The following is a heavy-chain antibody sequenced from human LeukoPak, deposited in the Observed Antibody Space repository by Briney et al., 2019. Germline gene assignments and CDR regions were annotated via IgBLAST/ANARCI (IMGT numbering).Heavy chain of an antibody. CDR1: GIAFSTYN. J-gene: IGHJ5*02. Sequence: GGSLRLSCAASGIAFSTYNMNWVRQAPGKGLEWVSSISTSSSYIYYADSVKGRFTISRDNARNSLYLQMNTLRAEDTAVYSCARGADGVSSNSRGWFDPWGQGTLVTVSS. CDR3: ARGADGVSSNSRGWFDP. D-gene: IGHD2-15*01. V-gene: IGHV3-21*01. CDR2: ISTSSSYI.